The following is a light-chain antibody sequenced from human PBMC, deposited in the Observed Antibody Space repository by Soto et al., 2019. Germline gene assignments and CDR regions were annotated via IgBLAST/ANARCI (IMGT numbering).Light chain of an antibody. Sequence: EIVLTQSPATLSLSPGERATLSCRASQSVNSNYLAWYRQRPGQAPGPLIHAASVRAPGVSDRFSGSGSGTDFNLTISRLEPEDFAVYYCQQYGSLPWTFGQGTTVEIK. CDR1: QSVNSNY. CDR2: AAS. V-gene: IGKV3-20*01. CDR3: QQYGSLPWT. J-gene: IGKJ1*01.